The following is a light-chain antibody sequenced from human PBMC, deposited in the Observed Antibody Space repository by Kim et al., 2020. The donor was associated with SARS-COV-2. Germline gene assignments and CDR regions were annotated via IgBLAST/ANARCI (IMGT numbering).Light chain of an antibody. CDR2: DAS. CDR3: QQYSGSPFT. V-gene: IGKV1-5*01. J-gene: IGKJ2*01. CDR1: QSISSW. Sequence: SASVGDIATSPCRASQSISSWLAWYQQKPGKAPKLLIDDASSLERGVPSRFSGSVSGTEFTLTISSLQPEDFATYYCQQYSGSPFTFGPGTKLEI.